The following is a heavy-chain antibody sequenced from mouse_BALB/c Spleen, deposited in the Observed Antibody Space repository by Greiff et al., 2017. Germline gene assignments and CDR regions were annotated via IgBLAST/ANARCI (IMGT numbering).Heavy chain of an antibody. D-gene: IGHD2-3*01. J-gene: IGHJ3*01. Sequence: QVQLQQSGPGLVAPSQSLSVTCTVSGFSLTSYGVHWVRQPPGEGLEWLGVIWAGGSTNYNSALMSRLSISKDNSKSQVFLKMNSLQTDDTAMYDCAFYDGYHQAWFAYWGQGTLVTVSA. V-gene: IGHV2-9*02. CDR2: IWAGGST. CDR3: AFYDGYHQAWFAY. CDR1: GFSLTSYG.